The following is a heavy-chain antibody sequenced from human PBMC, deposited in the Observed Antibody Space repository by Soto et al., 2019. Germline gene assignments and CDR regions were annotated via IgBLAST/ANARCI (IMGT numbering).Heavy chain of an antibody. D-gene: IGHD3-10*01. V-gene: IGHV3-23*01. CDR3: AKDGGVRGLNDAFDI. CDR2: ISGSAGST. CDR1: GFIFSTYD. J-gene: IGHJ3*02. Sequence: EVQLLESGGGLVQPGGSLRLSCAASGFIFSTYDMSWVRQAPGKGLVWVSTISGSAGSTKYADSVKGRFTISRDNSKNTLYLQMNSLRAEDTAVFYCAKDGGVRGLNDAFDIWGQGTMVTVSS.